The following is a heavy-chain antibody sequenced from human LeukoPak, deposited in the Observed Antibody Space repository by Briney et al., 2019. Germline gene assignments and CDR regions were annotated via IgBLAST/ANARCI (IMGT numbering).Heavy chain of an antibody. CDR3: ARHCGKVCPVDV. Sequence: SETLSLTCAVSGYSIGSGYYWGWIRQPPGRGLGGIGSIYHSGSTYYNPAPKSQVTISVDTAENQCSLKLSSVTASDTAVYSCARHCGKVCPVDVWGKGTTVTVSS. J-gene: IGHJ6*04. D-gene: IGHD2-21*01. CDR1: GYSIGSGYY. CDR2: IYHSGST. V-gene: IGHV4-38-2*01.